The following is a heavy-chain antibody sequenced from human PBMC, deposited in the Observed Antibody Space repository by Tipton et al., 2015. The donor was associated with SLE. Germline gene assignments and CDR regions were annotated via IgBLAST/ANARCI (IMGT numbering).Heavy chain of an antibody. D-gene: IGHD6-13*01. Sequence: TLSLTCTVSGGSISSGSYYWSWIRQPAGKGLEWIGRIYTSGSTNYNPSLKSRVTISVDTSKNQFSLKLSSVTAADTAVYYCARRSSSWYLSWGQGTLVTVSS. V-gene: IGHV4-61*02. CDR2: IYTSGST. J-gene: IGHJ5*02. CDR3: ARRSSSWYLS. CDR1: GGSISSGSYY.